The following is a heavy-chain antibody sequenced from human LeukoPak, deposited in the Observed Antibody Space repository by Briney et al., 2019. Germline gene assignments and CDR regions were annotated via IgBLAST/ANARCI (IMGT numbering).Heavy chain of an antibody. V-gene: IGHV1-24*01. CDR3: AAGGVYDLFDY. Sequence: ASVKVSCKVSGYTLSDLSMHWVRQAPGRGLEWMGGFDPGDGETIYTQKFQGRVTMTEDTSTDTAYMELSSLRSEDTAVYYCAAGGVYDLFDYWGQGTLVTVSS. CDR2: FDPGDGET. D-gene: IGHD5/OR15-5a*01. J-gene: IGHJ4*02. CDR1: GYTLSDLS.